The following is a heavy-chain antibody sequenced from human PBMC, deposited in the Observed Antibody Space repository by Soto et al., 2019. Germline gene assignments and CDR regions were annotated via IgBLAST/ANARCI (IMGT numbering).Heavy chain of an antibody. CDR2: INPSGGST. V-gene: IGHV1-46*01. CDR1: GYTFTSYY. D-gene: IGHD3-16*01. J-gene: IGHJ6*02. Sequence: QVPLVQSGAEVKKPGAAVKVSCKASGYTFTSYYMHWVRQAPGQGLEWMGIINPSGGSTSYAQKCQRGVTMPRDTSTSTVYMELSSLRSEDTAVYYCSREDKVEMATMRLDGIDVWGQGTTVRVSS. CDR3: SREDKVEMATMRLDGIDV.